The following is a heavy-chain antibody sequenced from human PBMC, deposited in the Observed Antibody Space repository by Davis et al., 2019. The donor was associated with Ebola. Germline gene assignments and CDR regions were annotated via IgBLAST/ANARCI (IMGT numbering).Heavy chain of an antibody. V-gene: IGHV3-48*02. CDR1: GFTFSSYA. CDR3: ARRDSSSWYGYYYGMDV. J-gene: IGHJ6*02. CDR2: ISSSSSTI. D-gene: IGHD6-13*01. Sequence: PGGSLRLSCAASGFTFSSYAMSWVRQAPGKGLEWVSYISSSSSTIYYADSVKGRFTISRDNAKNSLYLQMNSLRDEDTAVYYCARRDSSSWYGYYYGMDVWGQGTTVTVSS.